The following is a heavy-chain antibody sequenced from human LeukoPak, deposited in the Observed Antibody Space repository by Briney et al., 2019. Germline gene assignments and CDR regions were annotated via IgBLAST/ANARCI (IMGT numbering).Heavy chain of an antibody. V-gene: IGHV4-4*07. J-gene: IGHJ4*02. Sequence: SETLSLTCTVSGGSISSYYWSWIRQPAGKGLEWIGCIYTSGSTNYNPSLKSRVTMSVDTSKNQFSLKLSSVTAADTAVYYCARVRYYGSGSYPYNDYWGQGTLVTVSS. D-gene: IGHD3-10*01. CDR2: IYTSGST. CDR3: ARVRYYGSGSYPYNDY. CDR1: GGSISSYY.